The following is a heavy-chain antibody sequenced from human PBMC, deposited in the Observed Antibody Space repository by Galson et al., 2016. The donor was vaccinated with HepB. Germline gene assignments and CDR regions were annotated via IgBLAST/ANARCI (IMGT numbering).Heavy chain of an antibody. CDR2: IDTVGDTT. J-gene: IGHJ3*02. V-gene: IGHV3-23*01. CDR3: TKLSRCFVGGDAFDI. CDR1: GFTFSSYA. Sequence: SLRLSCAVSGFTFSSYAMSWVRQAPGKGLEWVSGIDTVGDTTYYADSVKGRFTISRDNSKNTLYVHMNSLRAEDTAVYFCTKLSRCFVGGDAFDIWGQGTMVTGTS. D-gene: IGHD3-9*01.